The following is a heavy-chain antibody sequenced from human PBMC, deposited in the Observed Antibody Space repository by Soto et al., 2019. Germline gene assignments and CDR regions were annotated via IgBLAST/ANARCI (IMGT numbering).Heavy chain of an antibody. CDR1: GGAFGGYY. CDR3: ARGQRFGELYLYYYYYGMDV. V-gene: IGHV4-34*01. J-gene: IGHJ6*02. CDR2: INHSGST. Sequence: TSETLSLTCGVYGGAFGGYYWSWIRQAPGKGLEWIGEINHSGSTNYNPSLKSRVTISVDTSKNQFSLKLSSVTAADTAVYYCARGQRFGELYLYYYYYGMDVWGQGTTVT. D-gene: IGHD3-10*01.